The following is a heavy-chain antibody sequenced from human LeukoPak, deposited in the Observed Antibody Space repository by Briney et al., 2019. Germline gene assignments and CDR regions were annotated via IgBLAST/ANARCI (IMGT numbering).Heavy chain of an antibody. D-gene: IGHD4-11*01. CDR2: IYSGGET. V-gene: IGHV4-39*02. CDR1: GDSISSSHYY. Sequence: SETLSLTCTVSGDSISSSHYYWGWIRQSPGKGLEWIGSIYSGGETHYNPSLNSRVTVFLDTSKNRFSLNLISVTATDTAVYYCVRDYSNFVQGDWGQGTLVTVSS. CDR3: VRDYSNFVQGD. J-gene: IGHJ4*02.